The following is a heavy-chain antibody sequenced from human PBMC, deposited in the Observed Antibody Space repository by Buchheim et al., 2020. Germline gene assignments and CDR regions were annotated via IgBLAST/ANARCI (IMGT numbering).Heavy chain of an antibody. Sequence: QVQLVESGGGVVQPGRSLRLSCAASGFTFSSYGMHWVRQAPGKGLEWVAVISYDGSNKYYADSVKGRFTISRDNSKNTLYPQMNSLRAEDTAVYYCAKDHYDSSGDKIYRLGIFDYWGQGTL. J-gene: IGHJ4*02. CDR2: ISYDGSNK. D-gene: IGHD3-22*01. CDR1: GFTFSSYG. CDR3: AKDHYDSSGDKIYRLGIFDY. V-gene: IGHV3-30*18.